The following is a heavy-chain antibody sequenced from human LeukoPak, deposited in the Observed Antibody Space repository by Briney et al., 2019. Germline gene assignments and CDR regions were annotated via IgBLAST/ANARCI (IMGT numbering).Heavy chain of an antibody. J-gene: IGHJ6*03. Sequence: ASVKVSCKASGGTFSSYAISWVRQAPGQGLEWMGGIIPIFGTANYAQKFQGRVTITADKSTSTAYMELSSLRSEDTAVYYCATGSKGVVIHYYMDVWGKGTTVTVSS. CDR3: ATGSKGVVIHYYMDV. CDR2: IIPIFGTA. V-gene: IGHV1-69*06. D-gene: IGHD3-22*01. CDR1: GGTFSSYA.